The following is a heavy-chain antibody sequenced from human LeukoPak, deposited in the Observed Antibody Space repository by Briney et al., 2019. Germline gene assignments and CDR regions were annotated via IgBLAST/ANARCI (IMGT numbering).Heavy chain of an antibody. CDR1: GFSFSSYA. CDR2: ISGTGVST. CDR3: AKDSSGYYHAWFYFDY. V-gene: IGHV3-23*01. D-gene: IGHD3-22*01. Sequence: GGSLRLSCVASGFSFSSYAMSWVRQAPGKGLEWVSTISGTGVSTYYAHSVKGRFTISRDNSKNTVYLQIDSLRAEDTALYYCAKDSSGYYHAWFYFDYWGQGSLVTVSS. J-gene: IGHJ4*02.